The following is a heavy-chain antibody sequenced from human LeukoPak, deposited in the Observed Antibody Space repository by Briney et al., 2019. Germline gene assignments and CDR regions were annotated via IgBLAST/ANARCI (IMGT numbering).Heavy chain of an antibody. Sequence: PGASLRLSCAASGFTFINYGMSWVRQAPGKGLEWVANIKQDGSEKYYVDSVKGRFTISRDNAKNSLYLQMNSLRAEDTAVYYCARAYYDSSGAFDIWGQGTMVTVSS. J-gene: IGHJ3*02. V-gene: IGHV3-7*01. CDR1: GFTFINYG. CDR2: IKQDGSEK. D-gene: IGHD3-22*01. CDR3: ARAYYDSSGAFDI.